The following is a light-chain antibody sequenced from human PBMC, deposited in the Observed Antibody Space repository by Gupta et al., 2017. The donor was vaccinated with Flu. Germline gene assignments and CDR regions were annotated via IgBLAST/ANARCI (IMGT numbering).Light chain of an antibody. Sequence: QSALTQTPSVSGSPGQSVTISCTGTSSDLGTYNRLSWYQQPPGTAHPPILSDVRTQPSGVPDRFSASKSGNTASLTTSGRQGEDDADYYCSAYTSSYTYVFGTGTKVTVL. CDR3: SAYTSSYTYV. CDR2: DVR. CDR1: SSDLGTYNR. V-gene: IGLV2-18*03. J-gene: IGLJ1*01.